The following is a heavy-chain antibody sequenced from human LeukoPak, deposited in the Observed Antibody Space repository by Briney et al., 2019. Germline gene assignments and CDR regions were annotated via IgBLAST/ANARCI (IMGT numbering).Heavy chain of an antibody. V-gene: IGHV3-48*03. J-gene: IGHJ3*02. CDR3: ARVATMVRVPLDALDI. CDR1: GFTFSNYE. Sequence: PGGSLRLSCAASGFTFSNYEMNWVRQAPGRGLYWVSYISSSGLTMYYADSVKGRFIISRDNAKNSLYLQMNSLRAEDTAVYYCARVATMVRVPLDALDIWGQGTMVSVSS. CDR2: ISSSGLTM. D-gene: IGHD3-10*01.